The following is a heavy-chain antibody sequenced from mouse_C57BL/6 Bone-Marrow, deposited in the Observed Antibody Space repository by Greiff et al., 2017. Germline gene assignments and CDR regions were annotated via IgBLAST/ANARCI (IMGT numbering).Heavy chain of an antibody. CDR2: FFPGSGST. V-gene: IGHV1-75*01. CDR3: ARGDYYGSSWYFDV. J-gene: IGHJ1*03. CDR1: GYTFTDYY. Sequence: VQLQQSGPELVKPGASVKISCKASGYTFTDYYINWVKQRPGQGLEWIGWFFPGSGSTYYNEKFKGKATLTVDKSSSTAYMLLSSLTSEDSAVYFCARGDYYGSSWYFDVWGTGTTVTVSS. D-gene: IGHD1-1*01.